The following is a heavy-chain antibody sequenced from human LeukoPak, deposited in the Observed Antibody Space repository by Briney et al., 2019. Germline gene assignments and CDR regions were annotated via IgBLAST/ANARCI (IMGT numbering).Heavy chain of an antibody. J-gene: IGHJ3*02. CDR2: TYYRSKWYN. CDR1: GDSVSSNSAA. CDR3: ARTNTMVRGVIITGAFDI. D-gene: IGHD3-10*01. V-gene: IGHV6-1*01. Sequence: SQTLSLTCAISGDSVSSNSAAWNWIRQSPSRGLEWLGRTYYRSKWYNDYAVSVKSRISINPDTSKNQFSLQLNSVTPEDTAVYYCARTNTMVRGVIITGAFDIWGQGTMVTVSS.